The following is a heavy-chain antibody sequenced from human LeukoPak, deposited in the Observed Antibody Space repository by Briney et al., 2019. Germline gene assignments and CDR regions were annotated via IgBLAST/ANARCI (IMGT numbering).Heavy chain of an antibody. J-gene: IGHJ6*03. D-gene: IGHD6-25*01. CDR2: ISIDGGRT. Sequence: PGRSLRLSCAASGFTFSSYAMSWVRQAPGKGPEWVSTISIDGGRTYYADSVKGRFTVSRDTSKNTLYLQMNSLRAEDMAVYYCARKGIGSSRYQNMDVWGKGTTVTVSS. V-gene: IGHV3-23*01. CDR1: GFTFSSYA. CDR3: ARKGIGSSRYQNMDV.